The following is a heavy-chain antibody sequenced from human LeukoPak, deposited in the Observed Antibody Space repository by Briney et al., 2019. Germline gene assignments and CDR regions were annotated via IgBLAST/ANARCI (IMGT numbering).Heavy chain of an antibody. J-gene: IGHJ4*02. Sequence: ASEKDSCKASGYTFTGYYMHWVRQAPGQGLEWMGWINPNSGGTNYAQKFQGRVTMTRDTSISTAYMELSRLRSDDTAVYYCARAIAAADLDYWGQGTLVTVSS. D-gene: IGHD6-13*01. V-gene: IGHV1-2*02. CDR2: INPNSGGT. CDR1: GYTFTGYY. CDR3: ARAIAAADLDY.